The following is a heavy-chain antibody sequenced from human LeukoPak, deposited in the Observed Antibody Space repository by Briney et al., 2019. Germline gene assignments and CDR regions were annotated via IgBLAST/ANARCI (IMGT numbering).Heavy chain of an antibody. CDR3: NRGTMVRGVITQFDP. V-gene: IGHV4-31*03. CDR2: IYYSGST. J-gene: IGHJ5*02. CDR1: GGSISSGGYY. Sequence: PSETLSLTCTVSGGSISSGGYYWSWIRQHPGKGLEWIGYIYYSGSTYYNPSLKSRVTISVDTAKNQFSLTLSSVTAADTAVYYCNRGTMVRGVITQFDPWGQGTLVTVSS. D-gene: IGHD3-10*01.